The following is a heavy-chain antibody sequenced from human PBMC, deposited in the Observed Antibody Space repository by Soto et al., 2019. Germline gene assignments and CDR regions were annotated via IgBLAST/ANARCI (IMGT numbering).Heavy chain of an antibody. CDR1: GGSISSGDYY. V-gene: IGHV4-30-4*01. CDR2: IYYSGST. Sequence: QVQLQESGPGLVKPSQTLSLTCTVSGGSISSGDYYWSWIRQPPGKGLEWIGYIYYSGSTYYNPSLKSRVTISVDTSKNQFSLKLSSVTAADTAVYYCARSIVGHHCSSTSCYVWFDPWGQGTLVTVSS. J-gene: IGHJ5*02. D-gene: IGHD2-2*01. CDR3: ARSIVGHHCSSTSCYVWFDP.